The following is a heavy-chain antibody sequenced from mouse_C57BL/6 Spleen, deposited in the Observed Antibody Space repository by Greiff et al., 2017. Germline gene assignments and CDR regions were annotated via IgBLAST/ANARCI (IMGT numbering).Heavy chain of an antibody. Sequence: QVQLQQSGAELVRPGTSVKMSCKASGYTFTNYWIGWAKQRPGHGLEWIGDIYPGGGYTNYNEKFKGKATLTADKSSINAYMQFSSLTSEDSAIYSCARHQDWYFDVWGTGTTVTVSS. CDR3: ARHQDWYFDV. D-gene: IGHD3-2*02. CDR2: IYPGGGYT. V-gene: IGHV1-63*01. CDR1: GYTFTNYW. J-gene: IGHJ1*03.